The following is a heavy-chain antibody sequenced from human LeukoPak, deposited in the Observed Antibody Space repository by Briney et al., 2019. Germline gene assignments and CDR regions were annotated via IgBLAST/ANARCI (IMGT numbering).Heavy chain of an antibody. CDR2: IIPILGIA. Sequence: GASVKVSCKASGGTFSSYTISWVRQAPGQGLEWMGRIIPILGIANYAQKFQGRVTITADKYTSTAYMELSRLRSEDTAVYYCTTYCGGDCYSFFDYWGQGTLVTVSS. CDR3: TTYCGGDCYSFFDY. D-gene: IGHD2-21*02. CDR1: GGTFSSYT. V-gene: IGHV1-69*02. J-gene: IGHJ4*02.